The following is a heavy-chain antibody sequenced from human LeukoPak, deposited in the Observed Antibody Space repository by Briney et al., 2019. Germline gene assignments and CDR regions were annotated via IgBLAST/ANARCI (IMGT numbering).Heavy chain of an antibody. CDR2: ISYDGRNQ. V-gene: IGHV3-30*04. CDR3: ARGSSGDYYRYYGMDV. D-gene: IGHD3-10*01. CDR1: GFTFSSYA. Sequence: GRSLRLSCADSGFTFSSYAMHWVRQAPAKGLEWMAVISYDGRNQYYADSVKGRFTISRDDSKNTLYLHMDSLRPEDTAVYYCARGSSGDYYRYYGMDVWGQGTTVTVSS. J-gene: IGHJ6*02.